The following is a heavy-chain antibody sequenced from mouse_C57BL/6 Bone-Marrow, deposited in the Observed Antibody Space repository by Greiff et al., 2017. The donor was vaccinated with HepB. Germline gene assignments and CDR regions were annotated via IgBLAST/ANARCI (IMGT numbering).Heavy chain of an antibody. CDR3: ARGDYYGSSYGWYFDV. D-gene: IGHD1-1*01. Sequence: VQLQQSGAELARPGASVKLSCKASGYTFTSYGISWVKQRTGQGLEWIGEIYPRSGNTYYNEKFKGKATLTADKSSSTAYMELRSLTSEDSAVYFCARGDYYGSSYGWYFDVWGTGTTVTVSS. CDR2: IYPRSGNT. CDR1: GYTFTSYG. J-gene: IGHJ1*03. V-gene: IGHV1-81*01.